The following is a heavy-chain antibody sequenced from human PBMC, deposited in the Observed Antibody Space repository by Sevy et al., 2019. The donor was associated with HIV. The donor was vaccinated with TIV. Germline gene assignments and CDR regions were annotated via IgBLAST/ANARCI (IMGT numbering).Heavy chain of an antibody. CDR2: IKPDGSEK. CDR1: GFTFSNYW. Sequence: GGSLRLSCAASGFTFSNYWMTWVRQAPGKGLEWVANIKPDGSEKSYVGSVKGRFTISKDNARNSLFLQMNSLRVEDTAVYYCARDIYLCSNPQPFDYWGQGTLVTVSS. D-gene: IGHD4-4*01. CDR3: ARDIYLCSNPQPFDY. V-gene: IGHV3-7*01. J-gene: IGHJ4*02.